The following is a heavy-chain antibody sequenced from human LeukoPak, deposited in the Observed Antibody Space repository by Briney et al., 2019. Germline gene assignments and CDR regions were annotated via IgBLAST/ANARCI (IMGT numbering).Heavy chain of an antibody. V-gene: IGHV3-30*04. J-gene: IGHJ6*04. CDR1: GFTFSTYA. CDR3: VRGALTKIWGRKKGTDV. CDR2: ISYDGSHK. D-gene: IGHD3-16*01. Sequence: GRFLRLSCAASGFTFSTYAIHWVRQAPGRGLEWVAFISYDGSHKYYADSVKGRFTISRDISKNTLYLQMDSLRVEDTAVYYCVRGALTKIWGRKKGTDVWGRGTTVTVSS.